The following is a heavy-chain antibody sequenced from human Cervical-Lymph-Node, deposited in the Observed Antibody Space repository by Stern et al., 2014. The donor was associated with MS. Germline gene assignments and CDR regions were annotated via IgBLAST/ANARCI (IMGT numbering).Heavy chain of an antibody. CDR2: ISFDGRNK. Sequence: MQLVDSGGGVVQPGRSLRLSCAASGFSFSSYTMHWVRQAPGKGLEWVAAISFDGRNKYYADSVRGRFTISRDTSNNTLFLQMSTLRTEDTAVFYCASPPPFDFWGQGTLVAVSS. V-gene: IGHV3-30*14. CDR3: ASPPPFDF. CDR1: GFSFSSYT. J-gene: IGHJ4*02.